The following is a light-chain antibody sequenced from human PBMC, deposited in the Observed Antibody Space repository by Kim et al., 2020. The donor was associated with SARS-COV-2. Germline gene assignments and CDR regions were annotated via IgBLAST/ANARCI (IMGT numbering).Light chain of an antibody. Sequence: VSPGQKASITCTGNKLRNNNASWYQQKPGQAHVVVIFRDNGRPTRIPERFSGSSSENTATLTISGTQAMDGANYYYQAWDSSIYVFGTGTKVTVL. V-gene: IGLV3-1*01. CDR2: RDN. J-gene: IGLJ1*01. CDR3: QAWDSSIYV. CDR1: KLRNNN.